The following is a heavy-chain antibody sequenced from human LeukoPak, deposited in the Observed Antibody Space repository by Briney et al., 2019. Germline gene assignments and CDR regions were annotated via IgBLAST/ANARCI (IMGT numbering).Heavy chain of an antibody. J-gene: IGHJ4*02. CDR3: ARICSSTDCLIPD. CDR2: INSDASDT. V-gene: IGHV3-74*01. CDR1: GFTCSSHS. Sequence: PGGSLRLSCAASGFTCSSHSMNWVRQAPGKGLVWISRINSDASDTNYADFVKGRFTISRDNAKNTVYLQINSLRDEDTAVYYCARICSSTDCLIPDWGQGTLVTVSS. D-gene: IGHD2-2*01.